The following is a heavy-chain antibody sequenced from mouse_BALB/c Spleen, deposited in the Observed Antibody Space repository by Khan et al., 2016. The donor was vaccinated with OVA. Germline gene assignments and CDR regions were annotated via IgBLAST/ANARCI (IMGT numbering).Heavy chain of an antibody. CDR1: GYSITSDYA. V-gene: IGHV3-2*02. CDR3: ARSGTISTVVVTDFDF. D-gene: IGHD1-1*01. CDR2: IKYSGIT. J-gene: IGHJ2*01. Sequence: EVELVESGPGLVKPSQSLSLTCTVTGYSITSDYAWNWIRQFPGNRLEWMGYIKYSGITSYNPSLKSRISIPLDTSKNQFFLQVNAVTTEDTATYYCARSGTISTVVVTDFDFWGQGTTLTVSS.